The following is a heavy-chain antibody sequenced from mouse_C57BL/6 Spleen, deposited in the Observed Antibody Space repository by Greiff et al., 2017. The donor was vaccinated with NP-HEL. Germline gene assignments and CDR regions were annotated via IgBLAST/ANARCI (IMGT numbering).Heavy chain of an antibody. CDR1: GYTFTSYW. J-gene: IGHJ4*01. CDR3: TPTVVATDYAMDY. V-gene: IGHV1-5*01. CDR2: IYPGNSDT. D-gene: IGHD1-1*01. Sequence: VQLQQSGTVLARPGASVKMSCKTSGYTFTSYWMHWVKQRPGQGLEWIGAIYPGNSDTSYNQKFKGKAKLTAVTSASTACMELSSLTNEDSAVYYCTPTVVATDYAMDYWGQGTSVTVSS.